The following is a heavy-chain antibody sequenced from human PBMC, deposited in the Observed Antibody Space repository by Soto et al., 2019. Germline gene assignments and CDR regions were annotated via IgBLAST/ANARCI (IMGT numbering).Heavy chain of an antibody. V-gene: IGHV3-33*01. CDR2: IWYDGSNK. CDR1: GFTFSSYG. D-gene: IGHD3-10*01. CDR3: ARDAYLGSGSYSY. Sequence: QVQLVESGGGVVQPGRSLRLSCAASGFTFSSYGMHWVRQAPGKGLEWVALIWYDGSNKNYADSVKGRFTISRDDSKNTLYLQMNSLRDEDTAVYYCARDAYLGSGSYSYCGQGNLVTVSS. J-gene: IGHJ4*02.